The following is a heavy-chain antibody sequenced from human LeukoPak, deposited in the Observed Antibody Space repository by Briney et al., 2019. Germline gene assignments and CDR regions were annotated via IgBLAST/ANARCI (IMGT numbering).Heavy chain of an antibody. Sequence: SVKVSCKASGGTFSSYAISWVRQAPGQGLEWMGRIIPIFGTANYAQKFQGRVTITSDESTSTAYMELSSLRSEDTAAYYCASSLQDNDAFDIWGQGTMVTVSS. CDR3: ASSLQDNDAFDI. V-gene: IGHV1-69*13. CDR2: IIPIFGTA. J-gene: IGHJ3*02. CDR1: GGTFSSYA.